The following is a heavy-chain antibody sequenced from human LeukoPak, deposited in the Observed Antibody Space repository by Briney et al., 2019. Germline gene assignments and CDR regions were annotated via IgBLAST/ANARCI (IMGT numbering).Heavy chain of an antibody. J-gene: IGHJ4*02. V-gene: IGHV3-48*01. Sequence: GGSLRLSCAASGFTFSSYSMNWVRQAPGKGLEWISYITSSSSSIHYADSVKGRFTISRDNSKNTLYLQMSSLRAEDTAVYYCAKSPLAAGTFDYWGQGTLVTVSS. CDR1: GFTFSSYS. CDR2: ITSSSSSI. CDR3: AKSPLAAGTFDY. D-gene: IGHD6-13*01.